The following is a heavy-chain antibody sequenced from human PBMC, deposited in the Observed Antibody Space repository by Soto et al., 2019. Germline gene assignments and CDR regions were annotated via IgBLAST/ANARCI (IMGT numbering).Heavy chain of an antibody. CDR1: GYTFTRYD. D-gene: IGHD3-22*01. CDR3: ARGGSDNYGSSGHYPPTSWGMDV. CDR2: MNPTSGNT. J-gene: IGHJ6*02. V-gene: IGHV1-8*01. Sequence: ASVKVSCKASGYTFTRYDINWVRQATGQGLEWVGRMNPTSGNTGYAQKFQGRLTMTRNTSISTAYMELSSLRSEDTAVYYCARGGSDNYGSSGHYPPTSWGMDVWGQGTTVTVSS.